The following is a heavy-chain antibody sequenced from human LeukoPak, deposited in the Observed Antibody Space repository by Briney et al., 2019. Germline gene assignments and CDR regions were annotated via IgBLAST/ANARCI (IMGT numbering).Heavy chain of an antibody. CDR1: GFTFSSYA. V-gene: IGHV3-64*01. CDR2: ISGNGGST. Sequence: GGSLRLSCAASGFTFSSYAMHWVRQAPGKGLEYVSAISGNGGSTYYANSVKGRFTISRDNSKNTLYLQMGSLRAEDMAVYYCARVGLIAVAGMIWTDYFDYWGQGTLVTVSS. D-gene: IGHD6-19*01. CDR3: ARVGLIAVAGMIWTDYFDY. J-gene: IGHJ4*02.